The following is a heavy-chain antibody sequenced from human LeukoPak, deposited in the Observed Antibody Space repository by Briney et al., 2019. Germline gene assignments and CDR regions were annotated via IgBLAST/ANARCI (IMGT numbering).Heavy chain of an antibody. V-gene: IGHV1-46*01. CDR3: ARDQTAAKYYFDY. CDR1: GYTFTSYY. D-gene: IGHD2-2*01. Sequence: ASVKVSCKASGYTFTSYYMHWVRQAPGQGLEWMGIINPSGGSTSYAQKFQDRVTTTRDTSTSTVYMELSSLRSEDTAVYYCARDQTAAKYYFDYWGQGTLVTVSS. CDR2: INPSGGST. J-gene: IGHJ4*02.